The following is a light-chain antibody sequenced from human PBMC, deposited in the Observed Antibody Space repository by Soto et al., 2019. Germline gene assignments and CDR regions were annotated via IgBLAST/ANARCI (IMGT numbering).Light chain of an antibody. Sequence: IVLTQSPATLSLSPGERATLSCRASQSVSSYLAWYQQKPGQAPRLLIYDASNRATGIPARFSGSGSGTDFTLTISSLEPEDFAVYYCQQRSAWPPSITFGQGTRLEIK. CDR1: QSVSSY. J-gene: IGKJ5*01. V-gene: IGKV3-11*01. CDR3: QQRSAWPPSIT. CDR2: DAS.